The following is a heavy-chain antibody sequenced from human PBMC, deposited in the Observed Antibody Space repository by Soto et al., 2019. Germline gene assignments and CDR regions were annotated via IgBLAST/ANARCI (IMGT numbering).Heavy chain of an antibody. Sequence: PSETLRLSCAATGFMFGTYWMSWVRQAPGKGLEWVANIKHDGNEKYYADSVKGRFTVSRDNVKNFLHLQMSSLRGDDTGVYFCVRATLSWGHYYFRGLDVWGQGTTVTVSS. CDR1: GFMFGTYW. CDR2: IKHDGNEK. D-gene: IGHD3-22*01. CDR3: VRATLSWGHYYFRGLDV. J-gene: IGHJ6*02. V-gene: IGHV3-7*01.